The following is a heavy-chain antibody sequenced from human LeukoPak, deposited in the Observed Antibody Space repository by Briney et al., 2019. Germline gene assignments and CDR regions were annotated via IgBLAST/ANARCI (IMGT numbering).Heavy chain of an antibody. CDR1: GFTFSSYS. D-gene: IGHD6-13*01. V-gene: IGHV3-21*01. J-gene: IGHJ4*02. Sequence: PGGSLRLSCAASGFTFSSYSMNWVRQAPGKGLEWVSSISSSSSYIYYADSVKGRFTISRDNAKNSLYLQMNSLRAEGTAVYYCARDSSSWYSHFDYWGQGTLVTVSS. CDR2: ISSSSSYI. CDR3: ARDSSSWYSHFDY.